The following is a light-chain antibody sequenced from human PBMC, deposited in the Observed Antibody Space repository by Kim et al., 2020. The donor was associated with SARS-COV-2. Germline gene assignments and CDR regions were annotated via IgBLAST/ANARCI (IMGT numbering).Light chain of an antibody. J-gene: IGLJ3*02. CDR1: SSDVVGYNY. CDR3: SSYTSSSTRV. CDR2: DVS. V-gene: IGLV2-14*03. Sequence: GQSITISCTGTSSDVVGYNYVSWYQQHPGKAPKLLFYDVSNRPSGVSNRFSVSESGNTASLTISGLQAEDEADFYCSSYTSSSTRVFGGGTKLTVL.